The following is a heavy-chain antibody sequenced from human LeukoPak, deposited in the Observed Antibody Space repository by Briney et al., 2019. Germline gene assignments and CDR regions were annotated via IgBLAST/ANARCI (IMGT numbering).Heavy chain of an antibody. V-gene: IGHV5-51*07. CDR2: IYPRDSDT. CDR3: ARGSQWGDWFGP. Sequence: GESLKISCKASGYSFTDYWIAWVHQMPGNGLEWMGIIYPRDSDTRYSPSFQGQITIPADRSTTTAYLQWSSLKASDTAIYYCARGSQWGDWFGPWGQGTLVTVSS. J-gene: IGHJ5*02. D-gene: IGHD1-26*01. CDR1: GYSFTDYW.